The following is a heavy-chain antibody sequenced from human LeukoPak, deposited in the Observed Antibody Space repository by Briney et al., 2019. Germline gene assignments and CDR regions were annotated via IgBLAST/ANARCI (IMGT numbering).Heavy chain of an antibody. V-gene: IGHV4-59*08. CDR1: GVSIGTYY. Sequence: PSETLSLTCSVSGVSIGTYYWSWVRQPPGKGLGWIGYINYRGTTSYNPSLKSPVTISVDTSKNQFFLNLRSATAADTAVYYCARLEDYVLEYWGLGTLVTVSS. CDR3: ARLEDYVLEY. J-gene: IGHJ4*02. D-gene: IGHD4-17*01. CDR2: INYRGTT.